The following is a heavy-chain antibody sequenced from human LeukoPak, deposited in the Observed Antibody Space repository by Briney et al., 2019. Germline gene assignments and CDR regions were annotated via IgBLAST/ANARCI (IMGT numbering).Heavy chain of an antibody. CDR3: ARSSGSYDGYYGVEV. J-gene: IGHJ6*02. CDR1: EFTFDDYV. Sequence: GGSLRLSCGVSEFTFDDYVIHWVRQGPGKGLEWVAAMSWTSGSIANADSVKGRFNIFRDNAQSSLYLQMNSLRAEDTAFYYCARSSGSYDGYYGVEVWGQGTTVIVSS. V-gene: IGHV3-9*01. CDR2: MSWTSGSI. D-gene: IGHD6-19*01.